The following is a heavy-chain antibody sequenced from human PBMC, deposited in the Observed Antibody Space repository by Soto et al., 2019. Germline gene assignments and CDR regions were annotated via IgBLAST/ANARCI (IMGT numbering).Heavy chain of an antibody. Sequence: SGTLSLTCTVSGGSISSSRCYWGWIRQPPGKGLEWIGSIYYSGSTYYNPSLKSRVTIRVDASKNQFFLQLSSVTAADTAVYYCGGHEAGTEPSMCFDTVDYWGQGTLVTVSS. CDR2: IYYSGST. CDR1: GGSISSSRCY. CDR3: GGHEAGTEPSMCFDTVDY. D-gene: IGHD6-19*01. V-gene: IGHV4-39*01. J-gene: IGHJ4*02.